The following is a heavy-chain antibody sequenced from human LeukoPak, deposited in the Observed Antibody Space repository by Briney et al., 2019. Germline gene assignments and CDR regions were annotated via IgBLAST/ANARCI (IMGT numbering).Heavy chain of an antibody. D-gene: IGHD2-15*01. CDR3: ARDHIVVVVAATYRYFDY. J-gene: IGHJ4*02. Sequence: PGGSLRLSCAASGFTFSDYYMSWIRQAPGKGLEWVSYISSSGSTIYYAYSVKGRFTISRDNAKNSLYLQMNSLRAEDTAVYYCARDHIVVVVAATYRYFDYWGQGTLVTVSS. V-gene: IGHV3-11*01. CDR2: ISSSGSTI. CDR1: GFTFSDYY.